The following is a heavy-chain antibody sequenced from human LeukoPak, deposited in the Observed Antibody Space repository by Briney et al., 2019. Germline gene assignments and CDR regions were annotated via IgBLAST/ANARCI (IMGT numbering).Heavy chain of an antibody. J-gene: IGHJ4*02. Sequence: ASVKVSCKASGGTFSSYAISWVRQAPGQGLEWMGRIIPILGIANYAQKFQGRVTITADKSTSTAYMELSRLRSDDTAVYYCARSKVGIAVAGPDFDYWGQGTLVTVSS. CDR2: IIPILGIA. CDR3: ARSKVGIAVAGPDFDY. D-gene: IGHD6-19*01. CDR1: GGTFSSYA. V-gene: IGHV1-69*04.